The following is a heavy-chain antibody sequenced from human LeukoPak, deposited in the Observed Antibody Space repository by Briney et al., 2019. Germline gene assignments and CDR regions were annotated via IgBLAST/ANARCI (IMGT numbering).Heavy chain of an antibody. D-gene: IGHD3-16*01. CDR1: GFAFSDYG. CDR3: ASLRGFNYAWYFDL. Sequence: SGGSLRLSCAASGFAFSDYGMKWVRQAPGKGLEWVSYISSSSSTIYYADSVRGRFTISRDNGRNSLYLQMNSLRAEDTALYYCASLRGFNYAWYFDLWGRGTLVTVSS. J-gene: IGHJ2*01. V-gene: IGHV3-48*01. CDR2: ISSSSSTI.